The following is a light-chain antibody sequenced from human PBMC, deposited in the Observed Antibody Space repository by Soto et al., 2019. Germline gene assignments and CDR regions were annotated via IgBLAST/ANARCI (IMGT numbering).Light chain of an antibody. Sequence: QSALTQPASVSGSPGQSITISCTGTSSDIGTYKYVSWFQYHPGKAPKLIIFEVSNRPSGISDRFSGFKSANTAYLTISGVQPEDEADYHCSSYTTIKTVVFGGGTKLAVL. J-gene: IGLJ2*01. CDR1: SSDIGTYKY. CDR2: EVS. V-gene: IGLV2-14*01. CDR3: SSYTTIKTVV.